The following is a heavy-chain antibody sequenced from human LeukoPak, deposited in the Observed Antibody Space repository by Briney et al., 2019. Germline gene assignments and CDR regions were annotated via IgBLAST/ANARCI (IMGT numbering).Heavy chain of an antibody. CDR3: ARDVTMVRGAPNYAFDI. CDR2: INTDGSST. J-gene: IGHJ3*02. CDR1: GFTFSSYW. Sequence: GGSLRLSCAASGFTFSSYWMHWVRQAPGQGLGWVSRINTDGSSTSYADSVKGRFTISRDNAKNTPYLQMNSLRAEDTAVYYCARDVTMVRGAPNYAFDIWGQGTMVTVSS. D-gene: IGHD3-10*01. V-gene: IGHV3-74*01.